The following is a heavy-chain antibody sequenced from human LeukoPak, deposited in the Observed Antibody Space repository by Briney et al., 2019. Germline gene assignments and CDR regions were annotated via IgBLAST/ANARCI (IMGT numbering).Heavy chain of an antibody. D-gene: IGHD5-12*01. J-gene: IGHJ6*03. CDR2: IYYSGST. CDR1: GGSISSYY. CDR3: ARVARTYYYYYMDV. Sequence: PSETLTLTCTVSGGSISSYYWSWIRQPPGKGLEWIGYIYYSGSTNYNPSLKSRVTISVDTSKNQFSLKLSSVTAADTAVYYCARVARTYYYYYMDVWGKGTTATVSS. V-gene: IGHV4-59*01.